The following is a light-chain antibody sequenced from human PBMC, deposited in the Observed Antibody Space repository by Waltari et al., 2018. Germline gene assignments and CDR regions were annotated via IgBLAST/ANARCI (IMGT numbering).Light chain of an antibody. V-gene: IGLV4-69*01. CDR2: VNRDGSH. CDR1: SGHRSNI. Sequence: QLVLPQSPSASASLGASVNLTCTLSSGHRSNILSWHQQQPEKGTRYLMKVNRDGSHSKGDEIPDRFSGSSSGAERYLTISSLQSEDEADYYCQTGGHGTWVFGGGTKLTVL. CDR3: QTGGHGTWV. J-gene: IGLJ3*02.